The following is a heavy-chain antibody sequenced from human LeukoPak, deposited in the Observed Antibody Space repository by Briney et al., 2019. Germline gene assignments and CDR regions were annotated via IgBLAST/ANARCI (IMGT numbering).Heavy chain of an antibody. J-gene: IGHJ6*02. V-gene: IGHV3-48*01. Sequence: GGSLRLSCAASGFTFSSYSMNWVRQAPGKGLEWVSHITASGTAMFYADSVKGRFTISRDNAKNSLYLQMNSLRAEDTAVYYCAKELGYCSGGSCYHYYYYGMDVWGQGTAVTVSS. CDR1: GFTFSSYS. CDR2: ITASGTAM. D-gene: IGHD2-15*01. CDR3: AKELGYCSGGSCYHYYYYGMDV.